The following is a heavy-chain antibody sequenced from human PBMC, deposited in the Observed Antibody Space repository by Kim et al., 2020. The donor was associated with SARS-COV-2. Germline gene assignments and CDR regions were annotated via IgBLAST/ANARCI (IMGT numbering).Heavy chain of an antibody. CDR1: GFIFSSYG. CDR3: AKSGSGSYRGWFDP. J-gene: IGHJ5*02. V-gene: IGHV3-30*18. Sequence: GGSLRLSCAASGFIFSSYGMHWVRQAPGKGLEWVAVISYDGSNKYYADYVKGRFTMSRDNSKNTLYLQMNSLTAEEAAVYYCAKSGSGSYRGWFDPGGQGPLVTVST. D-gene: IGHD3-10*01. CDR2: ISYDGSNK.